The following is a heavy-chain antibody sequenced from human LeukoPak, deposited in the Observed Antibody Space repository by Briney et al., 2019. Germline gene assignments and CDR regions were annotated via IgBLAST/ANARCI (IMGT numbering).Heavy chain of an antibody. CDR2: IRYDGSNK. Sequence: PGGSLRLSCAASGFTFSSYGMHWVRQAPGKGLEWVAFIRYDGSNKYYADSVKGRFTISRGNSKNTLYLQMNSLRAEDTAVYYCAKVICSSTSCYGYYYYMDVWGKGTTVTVSS. CDR3: AKVICSSTSCYGYYYYMDV. D-gene: IGHD2-2*01. V-gene: IGHV3-30*02. CDR1: GFTFSSYG. J-gene: IGHJ6*03.